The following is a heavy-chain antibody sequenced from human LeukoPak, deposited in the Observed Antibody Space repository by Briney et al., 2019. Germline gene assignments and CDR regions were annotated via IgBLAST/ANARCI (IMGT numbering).Heavy chain of an antibody. D-gene: IGHD6-13*01. CDR1: GFTFSSYG. CDR3: ARGGSSSWYGTFDY. V-gene: IGHV3-33*01. Sequence: GRSLRLSCAASGFTFSSYGMHWVRQAPGKGLEWVAVIWYDGSNKYYADSVKGRFTISRDNSKTTLYLQMNSLRAEDTAVYYCARGGSSSWYGTFDYWGQGTLVTVSS. CDR2: IWYDGSNK. J-gene: IGHJ4*02.